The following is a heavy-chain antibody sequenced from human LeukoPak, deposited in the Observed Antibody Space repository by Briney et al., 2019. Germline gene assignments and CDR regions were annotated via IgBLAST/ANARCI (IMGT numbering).Heavy chain of an antibody. J-gene: IGHJ3*02. CDR2: IYTSGST. CDR1: GGSISSGSYY. V-gene: IGHV4-61*02. Sequence: PSETLSLTCTVSGGSISSGSYYWSWIRQPAGKGLEWIGRIYTSGSTNYNPSLKSRVTISVDTSKNQFSLKLSSVTAADTAMYYCAREDIVVFNDAFDIWGQGTMVTVSS. D-gene: IGHD2-15*01. CDR3: AREDIVVFNDAFDI.